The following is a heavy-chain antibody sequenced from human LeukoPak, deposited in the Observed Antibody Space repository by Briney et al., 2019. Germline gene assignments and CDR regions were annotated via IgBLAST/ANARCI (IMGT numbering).Heavy chain of an antibody. D-gene: IGHD6-19*01. CDR1: GGSFSGYY. Sequence: SETLSLTCAVYGGSFSGYYWSWIRQPPGKGLEWIGEINHSGSTNYNPSLKSRVTISVDTSKNQFSLKLSSVTAADTAVYYCARSSGWYRCYFDYWGQGTLVTVSS. V-gene: IGHV4-34*01. CDR2: INHSGST. J-gene: IGHJ4*02. CDR3: ARSSGWYRCYFDY.